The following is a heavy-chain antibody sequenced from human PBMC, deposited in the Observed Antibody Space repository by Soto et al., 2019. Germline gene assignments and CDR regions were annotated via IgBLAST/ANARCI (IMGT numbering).Heavy chain of an antibody. CDR2: ISSDSIFT. V-gene: IGHV3-11*05. CDR3: ARARLTSTVTMGY. Sequence: QVQLVESGGGLVKPGGSLRLSCAASGFTFSDYYMSWIRQAPGKGLEWVSYISSDSIFTNYADSVKGRFTISRDNAKNSLYLQMNSLRAADTAVYYCARARLTSTVTMGYWGQGTLVTVSS. D-gene: IGHD4-17*01. CDR1: GFTFSDYY. J-gene: IGHJ4*02.